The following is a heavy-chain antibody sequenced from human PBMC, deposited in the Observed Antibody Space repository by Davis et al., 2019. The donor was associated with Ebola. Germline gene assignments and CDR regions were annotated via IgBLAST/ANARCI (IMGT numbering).Heavy chain of an antibody. V-gene: IGHV1-46*01. J-gene: IGHJ5*02. CDR1: GYAFTSFF. CDR3: ARPGYCTTTKCYTFMA. CDR2: INPSDGST. D-gene: IGHD2-2*02. Sequence: ASVKVSCKASGYAFTSFFIHWVRHAPGHGLEWMGIINPSDGSTSYAQNFQDRVTLTRDTSTSTIYMELSSLRSEDTAVYFCARPGYCTTTKCYTFMAWGQGTLVTVSS.